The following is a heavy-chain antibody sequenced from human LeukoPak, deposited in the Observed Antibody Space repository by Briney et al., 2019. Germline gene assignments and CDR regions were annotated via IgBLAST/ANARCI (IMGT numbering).Heavy chain of an antibody. CDR2: IQDGGST. Sequence: SQTLSLTCTVSGDSISSGGYYWSWIRQPPGKGLEWIGFIQDGGSTSYNSSLKSRVAISVDRSKNQFSLTLSSVTAADTAIYYCARDSPKRYSGSYFDYWGQGTLVTVSS. V-gene: IGHV4-30-2*01. D-gene: IGHD1-26*01. J-gene: IGHJ4*02. CDR3: ARDSPKRYSGSYFDY. CDR1: GDSISSGGYY.